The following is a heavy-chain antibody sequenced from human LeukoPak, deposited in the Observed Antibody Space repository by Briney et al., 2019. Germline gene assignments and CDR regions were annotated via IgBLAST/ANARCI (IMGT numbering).Heavy chain of an antibody. D-gene: IGHD3-10*01. CDR1: GYTFTGYY. J-gene: IGHJ5*02. V-gene: IGHV1-2*02. Sequence: ASVKVSCKASGYTFTGYYMHWVRQAPGQGLEWMGWINPNSGGTNYAQKFQGRVTMTRDTSISTAYMELSRLRSDDTAVYYCARSRYGSGSYYGNWFDPWGQGTLVTVSS. CDR2: INPNSGGT. CDR3: ARSRYGSGSYYGNWFDP.